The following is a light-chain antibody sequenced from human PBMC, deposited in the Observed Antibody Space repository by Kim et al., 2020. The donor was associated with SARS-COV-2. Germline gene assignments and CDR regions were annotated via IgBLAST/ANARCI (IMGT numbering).Light chain of an antibody. V-gene: IGLV6-57*03. Sequence: NFMLTQPHSVSESPGKTVTISCTRSSGSIASNYVQWYRQRPGSAPTSIIYKNNERPSGVPDRFSGSIDSSSNSASLTISGLKTEDEADYYCQSYDTTNTWVFGGGTQLTVL. CDR2: KNN. CDR3: QSYDTTNTWV. J-gene: IGLJ3*02. CDR1: SGSIASNY.